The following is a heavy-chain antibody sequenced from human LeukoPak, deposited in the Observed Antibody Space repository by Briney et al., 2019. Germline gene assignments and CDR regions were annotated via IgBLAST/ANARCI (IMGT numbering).Heavy chain of an antibody. CDR3: ARDVSRSEDSSGWYDWFDP. CDR2: TYYRSKWYN. CDR1: GDSVSSNSAA. Sequence: SQTPSLTCAISGDSVSSNSAAWNWIRQSPSRGLEWLGRTYYRSKWYNDYAVSVKSRITINPDTSKNQFSLQLNSVTPEDTAVYYCARDVSRSEDSSGWYDWFDPWGQGTLVTVSS. V-gene: IGHV6-1*01. J-gene: IGHJ5*02. D-gene: IGHD6-19*01.